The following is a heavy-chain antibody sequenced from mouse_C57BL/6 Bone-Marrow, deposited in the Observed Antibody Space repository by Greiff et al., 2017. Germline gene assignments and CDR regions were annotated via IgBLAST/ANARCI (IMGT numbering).Heavy chain of an antibody. CDR1: GYSITSGYY. Sequence: ESGPGLVKPSQSLSLTCSVTGYSITSGYYWNWIRQFPGNKLEWMGYISYDGSNNYNPSLKNRISITRDTSKNQFFLKLNSVTTEDTATYYCARGVVGCYFDVWGTGTTVTVSS. J-gene: IGHJ1*03. D-gene: IGHD1-1*01. V-gene: IGHV3-6*01. CDR3: ARGVVGCYFDV. CDR2: ISYDGSN.